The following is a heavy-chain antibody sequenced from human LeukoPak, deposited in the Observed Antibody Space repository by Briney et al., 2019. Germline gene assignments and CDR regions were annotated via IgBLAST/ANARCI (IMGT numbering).Heavy chain of an antibody. CDR3: AKDLSSWGSMGRGAFDI. Sequence: GGSLRLSCAVSGLTFSSYAMSWVRQAPGKGLEWVSAISGSGGSTYYADSVKGRFTISRDNSKNTLYLQMNSLRAEDTAVYYCAKDLSSWGSMGRGAFDIWGQGTMVTVSS. D-gene: IGHD3-10*01. J-gene: IGHJ3*02. V-gene: IGHV3-23*01. CDR2: ISGSGGST. CDR1: GLTFSSYA.